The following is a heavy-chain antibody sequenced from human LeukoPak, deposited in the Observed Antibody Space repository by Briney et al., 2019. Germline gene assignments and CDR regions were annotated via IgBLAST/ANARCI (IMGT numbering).Heavy chain of an antibody. Sequence: PGGSLRLSCATSVFTFTMYAMGWVRQAPGKGLQWGSSISGSGYTTYYADSVKGRFTISRDNSKNTLYLQMNSLGADDAAIYYCAKERLGNTKWFDPWGQGTLVTVSS. CDR2: ISGSGYTT. CDR3: AKERLGNTKWFDP. CDR1: VFTFTMYA. J-gene: IGHJ5*02. D-gene: IGHD7-27*01. V-gene: IGHV3-23*01.